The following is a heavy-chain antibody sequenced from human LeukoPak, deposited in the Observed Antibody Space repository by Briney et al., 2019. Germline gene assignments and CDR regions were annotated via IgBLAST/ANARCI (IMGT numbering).Heavy chain of an antibody. CDR3: ARVGYSSGRYYYFYHMDV. CDR1: GFTFSSYT. CDR2: ISRDSSYI. Sequence: GGSLRLSCAASGFTFSSYTMNWVRQAPGKGLEWVSSISRDSSYIYYADSLKGRFTISRDNAKNSLYLQMNSLTAEDTAVYYCARVGYSSGRYYYFYHMDVWGKGTTVTVSS. J-gene: IGHJ6*03. D-gene: IGHD6-19*01. V-gene: IGHV3-21*01.